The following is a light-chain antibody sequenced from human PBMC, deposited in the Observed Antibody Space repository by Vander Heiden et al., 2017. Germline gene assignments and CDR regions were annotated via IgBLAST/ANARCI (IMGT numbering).Light chain of an antibody. Sequence: AIQLTQSPSSLSASVGDRVTITCRASQGISSALAWYQQKPGKAPKLLIYDASSLESGVPSRFSGSGYGTDFTLTISSRQPEDFAPYYCQQCKSYPRITFGQGTQMEIK. V-gene: IGKV1-13*02. CDR3: QQCKSYPRIT. CDR1: QGISSA. J-gene: IGKJ5*01. CDR2: DAS.